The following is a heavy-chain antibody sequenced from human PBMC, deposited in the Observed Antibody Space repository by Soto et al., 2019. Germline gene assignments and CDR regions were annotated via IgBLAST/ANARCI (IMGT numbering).Heavy chain of an antibody. CDR3: AKDGLRYFDWLS. D-gene: IGHD3-9*01. Sequence: HPGGSLSLSCAASGFTFSSYAMSGVSQAPGKGLEWVSAISGSGGSTYYADSVKGRFTISRDNSKNTLYLQMNSLRAEDTAVYYCAKDGLRYFDWLSWGQGTLVTV. CDR1: GFTFSSYA. CDR2: ISGSGGST. V-gene: IGHV3-23*01. J-gene: IGHJ4*02.